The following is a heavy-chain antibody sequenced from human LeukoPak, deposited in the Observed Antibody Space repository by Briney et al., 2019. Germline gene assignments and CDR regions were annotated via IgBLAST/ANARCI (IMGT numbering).Heavy chain of an antibody. CDR3: ERTRFHYFDY. J-gene: IGHJ4*02. V-gene: IGHV3-11*04. Sequence: PGGSLRLSCAASGFTFSDYYMSWIRQAPGKGLEWVSYISNSGSTIYYAASVKGRFTISRDNAKKSLNLQMNSLRAEDTAVYYCERTRFHYFDYWGQGTLVTVSS. CDR1: GFTFSDYY. CDR2: ISNSGSTI. D-gene: IGHD3-10*01.